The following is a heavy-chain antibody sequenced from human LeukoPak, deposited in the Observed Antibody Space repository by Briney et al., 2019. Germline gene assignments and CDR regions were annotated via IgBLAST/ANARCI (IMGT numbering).Heavy chain of an antibody. CDR2: ISSNGGST. Sequence: GGSLRLSCAASGFTFSSYAMHWVRQAPGKGLEYVSAISSNGGSTYYANSVKGRFTISRDNSKNTLYLQMGSLRAEDMAVYYCARPPNYTYYHYYMDVWGKGTTVTVSS. V-gene: IGHV3-64*01. J-gene: IGHJ6*03. CDR1: GFTFSSYA. D-gene: IGHD1-7*01. CDR3: ARPPNYTYYHYYMDV.